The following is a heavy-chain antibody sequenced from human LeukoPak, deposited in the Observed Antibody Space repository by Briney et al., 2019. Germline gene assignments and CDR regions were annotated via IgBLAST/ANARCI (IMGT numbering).Heavy chain of an antibody. CDR3: GRRY. J-gene: IGHJ4*02. Sequence: PGGSLRLSCAASGFVFSTYWMSWVRQAPGNGLEWVAHINQDGSQKYYVVSVKGRFTISRDNARNSLYLQMNSLRAEDTAVYYCGRRYWGQGTLVTVSS. CDR1: GFVFSTYW. CDR2: INQDGSQK. V-gene: IGHV3-7*01.